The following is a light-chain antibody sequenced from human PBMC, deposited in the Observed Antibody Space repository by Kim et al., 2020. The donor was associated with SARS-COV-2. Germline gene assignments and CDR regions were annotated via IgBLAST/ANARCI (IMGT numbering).Light chain of an antibody. V-gene: IGKV3-15*01. Sequence: VSRGEGATLSCRGSQSVSANVAWYQSRPGHSPGLLIYDASARATGISAKCSGSGSGTEFTLIISNVQSEDFAVYYCQQYQDWPRTFGPGTKVDIK. CDR2: DAS. J-gene: IGKJ1*01. CDR3: QQYQDWPRT. CDR1: QSVSAN.